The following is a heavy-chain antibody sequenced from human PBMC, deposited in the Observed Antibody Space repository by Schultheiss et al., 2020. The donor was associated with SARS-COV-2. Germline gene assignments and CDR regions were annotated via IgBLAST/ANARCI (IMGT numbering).Heavy chain of an antibody. J-gene: IGHJ4*02. CDR2: IYFTGIT. Sequence: SETLSLTCSVSGGVVRSYYWSWIRQPPGKGLDPIGNIYFTGITKYNPSLKSRVTISIDTSKNQFSLKLGSVTAADTAVYFCARATRVESLFSVRGGSFDFWGRGALVTVSS. V-gene: IGHV4-59*02. CDR1: GGVVRSYY. D-gene: IGHD5-24*01. CDR3: ARATRVESLFSVRGGSFDF.